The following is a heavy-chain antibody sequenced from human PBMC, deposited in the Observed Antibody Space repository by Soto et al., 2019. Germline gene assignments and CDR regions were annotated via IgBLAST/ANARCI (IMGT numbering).Heavy chain of an antibody. CDR2: VSSDGRTK. J-gene: IGHJ4*01. CDR1: GFTFSRYG. Sequence: GGSLRLSCLASGFTFSRYGIHWVRQAPGEGLEWVAVVSSDGRTKYYADAVRGRFTIYRDNSKNTLYLQMDSLRPEDAAVYYCAKEIAVAGDFDYWGLGTLVTVSS. CDR3: AKEIAVAGDFDY. D-gene: IGHD6-19*01. V-gene: IGHV3-30*18.